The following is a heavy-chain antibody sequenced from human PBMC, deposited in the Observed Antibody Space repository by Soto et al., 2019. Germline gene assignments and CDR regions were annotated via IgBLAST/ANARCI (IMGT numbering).Heavy chain of an antibody. D-gene: IGHD5-18*01. Sequence: QVQLQESGPGLVKPSQTLSLTCTVSGGSISSGGYYWSWIRQHPGKGLEWIGYIYYSGSTYYNPSLKSRVTISVDTSKNQFSLKLSSVTAADTAVYYCARGWPETAMVPPAWFDYWGQGTLVTVSS. CDR3: ARGWPETAMVPPAWFDY. V-gene: IGHV4-31*03. J-gene: IGHJ4*02. CDR2: IYYSGST. CDR1: GGSISSGGYY.